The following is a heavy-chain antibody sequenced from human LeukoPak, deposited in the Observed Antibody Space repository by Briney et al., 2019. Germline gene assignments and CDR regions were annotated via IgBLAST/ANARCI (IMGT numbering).Heavy chain of an antibody. J-gene: IGHJ6*02. CDR3: ARDSRYSYGSGGMDV. CDR1: GGSIGSYY. CDR2: IYYNGNT. V-gene: IGHV4-59*01. D-gene: IGHD3-10*01. Sequence: PSETLSLTCTVSGGSIGSYYWTWIRQTPEKGLEWIGSIYYNGNTNYNPSLKSRAAISIDTSKSQFSLKVTSVIAANTATYYCARDSRYSYGSGGMDVWGQGTTVTVSS.